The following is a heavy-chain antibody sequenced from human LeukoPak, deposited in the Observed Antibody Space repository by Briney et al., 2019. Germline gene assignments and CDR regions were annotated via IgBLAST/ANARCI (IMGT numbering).Heavy chain of an antibody. J-gene: IGHJ5*02. Sequence: SETLSLTCAVYGGSFSGYYWSWIRQPPGKGLEWIGEINHSGSTNYNPSLKSRVTISVDTSKNQFSLKLSSVTAADTAVYYCARDNSGWPRGWFDPWGQGTLVTVSS. D-gene: IGHD5-12*01. V-gene: IGHV4-34*01. CDR2: INHSGST. CDR1: GGSFSGYY. CDR3: ARDNSGWPRGWFDP.